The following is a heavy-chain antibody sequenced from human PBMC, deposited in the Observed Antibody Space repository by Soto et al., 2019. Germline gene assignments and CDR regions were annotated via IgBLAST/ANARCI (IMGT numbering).Heavy chain of an antibody. CDR1: GFTFSSYA. Sequence: GGSLRLSCAASGFTFSSYAMHWVRQAPGKGLEWVAVISYDGSNKYYADSVKGRFTISRDNSKNTLYLQMNSLRAEDTAVYYCARDKTNPVNLEWFPQTYGMDVWGQGTTVTVSS. V-gene: IGHV3-30-3*01. CDR3: ARDKTNPVNLEWFPQTYGMDV. J-gene: IGHJ6*02. CDR2: ISYDGSNK. D-gene: IGHD3-3*01.